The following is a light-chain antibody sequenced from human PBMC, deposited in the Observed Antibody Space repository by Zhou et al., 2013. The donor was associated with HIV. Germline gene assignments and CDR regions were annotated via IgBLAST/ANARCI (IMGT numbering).Light chain of an antibody. CDR3: QQYGSSPIT. Sequence: EIVLTQSPGTLSLSPGERATLSCSASQSVTANFLAWYQQKPGQAPRLLIYGASSRAIGIPDRISGSGSGTDFTLTFSGLEPEDFAVYYCQQYGSSPITFGQGTRLDIK. CDR1: QSVTANF. V-gene: IGKV3-20*01. J-gene: IGKJ5*01. CDR2: GAS.